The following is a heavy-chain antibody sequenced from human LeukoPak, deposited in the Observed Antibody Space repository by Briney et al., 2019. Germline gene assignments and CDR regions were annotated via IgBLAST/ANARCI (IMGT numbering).Heavy chain of an antibody. CDR1: GGSFSGYY. CDR2: INHSGST. CDR3: ARVRWELLQYYFDY. Sequence: SETLSLTCAVYGGSFSGYYWSWIRQPPGKGLEWIGEINHSGSTNYNPSPKSRVTISVDTSKNQFSLKLSSVTAADTAVYYCARVRWELLQYYFDYWGQGTLVTVSS. D-gene: IGHD1-26*01. V-gene: IGHV4-34*01. J-gene: IGHJ4*02.